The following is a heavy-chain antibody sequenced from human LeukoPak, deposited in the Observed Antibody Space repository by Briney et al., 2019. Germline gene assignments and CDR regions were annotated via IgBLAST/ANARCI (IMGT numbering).Heavy chain of an antibody. J-gene: IGHJ4*02. CDR3: AGHHPRNTVDF. V-gene: IGHV4-59*08. CDR1: GGSISSYY. D-gene: IGHD2/OR15-2a*01. CDR2: ISDIGSI. Sequence: SETLSITCTVSGGSISSYYWSWIRQPPGKGLEWIAYISDIGSINYNPSLKSRVTISLDTSKNQFSLKLGSVTAADTAVYYCAGHHPRNTVDFWGQGTLVTVSS.